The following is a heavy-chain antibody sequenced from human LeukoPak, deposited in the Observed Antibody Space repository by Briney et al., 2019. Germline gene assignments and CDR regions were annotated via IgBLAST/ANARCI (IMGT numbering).Heavy chain of an antibody. CDR3: AKEEVGALDY. J-gene: IGHJ4*02. Sequence: PGGSLRLSCAASGFTFSSYGMHWVRQAPGKGLEWVAVISYDGSNKYYADSVKGRFTISRDNSKNTLYLQMNSLRAEDTAVYYCAKEEVGALDYWGQGTLVTVSS. V-gene: IGHV3-30*18. D-gene: IGHD1-26*01. CDR2: ISYDGSNK. CDR1: GFTFSSYG.